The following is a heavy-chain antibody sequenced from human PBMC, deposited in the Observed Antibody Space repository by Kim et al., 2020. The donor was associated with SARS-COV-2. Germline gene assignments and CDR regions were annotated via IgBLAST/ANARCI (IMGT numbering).Heavy chain of an antibody. CDR2: IYYSGST. Sequence: SETLSLTCTVSGGSISSSSYYWGWIRQPPGKGLEWIGSIYYSGSTYYNPSLKSRVTISVDTSKNQFSLKLSSVTAADTAVYYCARHLGGYDILTGYSQYNWFDPWGQGTLVTVSS. CDR1: GGSISSSSYY. CDR3: ARHLGGYDILTGYSQYNWFDP. V-gene: IGHV4-39*01. D-gene: IGHD3-9*01. J-gene: IGHJ5*02.